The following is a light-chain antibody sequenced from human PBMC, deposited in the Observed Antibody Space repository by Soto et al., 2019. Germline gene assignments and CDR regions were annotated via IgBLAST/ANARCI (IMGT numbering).Light chain of an antibody. CDR1: SSDVGSYNY. J-gene: IGLJ2*01. CDR3: SSYTTNITPVV. Sequence: QSALTQPASVSGSPGQSITLSCTGTSSDVGSYNYVSWYQHHPGKAPKLIISDVSDRPSGVSNRFSGSKSGNTASLTISGLQAEDEADYYCSSYTTNITPVVFGGGTKLTVL. V-gene: IGLV2-14*01. CDR2: DVS.